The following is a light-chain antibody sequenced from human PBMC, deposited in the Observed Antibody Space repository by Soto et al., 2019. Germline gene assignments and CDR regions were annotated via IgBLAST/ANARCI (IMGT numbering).Light chain of an antibody. J-gene: IGKJ2*01. Sequence: AIRMTQSPSSLSASTGDRVTITCRASQGISSYLAWYQQKPGKAPKLLIYAASTLQSGVPSRFSGSGSGTAFTLTISCLQSEDFATYYCQQYYSYPQAFGQGTKLEIK. CDR1: QGISSY. V-gene: IGKV1-8*01. CDR2: AAS. CDR3: QQYYSYPQA.